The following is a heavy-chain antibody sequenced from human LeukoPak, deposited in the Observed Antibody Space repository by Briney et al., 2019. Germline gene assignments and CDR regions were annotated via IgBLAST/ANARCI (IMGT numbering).Heavy chain of an antibody. CDR2: MSYDGSSQ. CDR3: ARGVGYCSSTSCYWWFDP. J-gene: IGHJ5*02. V-gene: IGHV3-30-3*01. D-gene: IGHD2-2*01. Sequence: GRSLRLSCAASGFTSSDYNMHWVRQAPGKGLEWVAVMSYDGSSQHYADSVKGRFTISRDNAKNTLYLQMNSLRAEDTAVYYCARGVGYCSSTSCYWWFDPWGQGTLVTVSS. CDR1: GFTSSDYN.